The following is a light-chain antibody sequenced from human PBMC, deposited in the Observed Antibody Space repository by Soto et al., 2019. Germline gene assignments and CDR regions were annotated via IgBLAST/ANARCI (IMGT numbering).Light chain of an antibody. Sequence: QSVLTQPASVSGSPGQSITIPCTGSSSDVGNYNYVSWFQQHPGKAPKLLIYEVTTRPSGVSNRFSGSKSGDTASLTISGLQAEDEADYFCSSYTSTSTLFVFGTGTKVTVL. CDR2: EVT. CDR1: SSDVGNYNY. CDR3: SSYTSTSTLFV. V-gene: IGLV2-14*01. J-gene: IGLJ1*01.